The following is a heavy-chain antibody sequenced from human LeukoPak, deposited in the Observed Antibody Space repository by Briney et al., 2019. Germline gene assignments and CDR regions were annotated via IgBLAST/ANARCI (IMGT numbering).Heavy chain of an antibody. D-gene: IGHD2-2*01. CDR3: ARDQLLSYYFDY. CDR2: LYHSGST. J-gene: IGHJ4*02. Sequence: SETMSLTCAVSGYSISSGYYWGRIRQPPGKGLEWIGSLYHSGSTYYNPSLKSRVTISVDTSKNQFSLKLSSVTAADTAVYYCARDQLLSYYFDYWGQGTLVTVSS. V-gene: IGHV4-38-2*02. CDR1: GYSISSGYY.